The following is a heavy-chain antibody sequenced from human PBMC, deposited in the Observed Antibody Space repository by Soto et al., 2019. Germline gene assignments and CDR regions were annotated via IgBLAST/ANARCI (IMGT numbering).Heavy chain of an antibody. D-gene: IGHD2-2*01. J-gene: IGHJ5*01. V-gene: IGHV4-31*03. CDR3: ASVRGYCSSTSCFWFDS. Sequence: TLSLTCTVSGGSISSGGYYWSWIRQHPGKGLEWIGYIYYSGSTYYNPSLKSRVTISVDTSKNQFSLKLSSVTAADTAVYYCASVRGYCSSTSCFWFDSWGQGTLVTVSS. CDR1: GGSISSGGYY. CDR2: IYYSGST.